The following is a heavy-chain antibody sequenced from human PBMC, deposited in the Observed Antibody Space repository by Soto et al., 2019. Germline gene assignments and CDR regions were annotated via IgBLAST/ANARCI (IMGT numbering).Heavy chain of an antibody. D-gene: IGHD3-22*01. V-gene: IGHV3-21*01. J-gene: IGHJ4*02. CDR1: GFTFSSYS. CDR3: ARDPWRAYDSSGYPDY. Sequence: EVQLVESGGGLVKPGGSLRLSCAASGFTFSSYSMNWVRQAPGKGLEWVSSISSSSSYIYYADSVKGRFTISRDNAKNPLYLQMNSLRAEDTAVYYCARDPWRAYDSSGYPDYWGQGTLVTVSS. CDR2: ISSSSSYI.